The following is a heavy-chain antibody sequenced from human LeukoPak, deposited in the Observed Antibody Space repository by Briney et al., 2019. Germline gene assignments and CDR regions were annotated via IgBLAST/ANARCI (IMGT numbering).Heavy chain of an antibody. J-gene: IGHJ4*02. CDR3: ARDFKDRIGLDFDY. D-gene: IGHD3-22*01. CDR2: INQDGSEK. Sequence: GGSLRLSCAASGFTFSSSWMSWVRQAPGKGLEWVANINQDGSEKYYVDSVKGRFTISRDSAKNSLYLQMNSLRAEDTAVYYCARDFKDRIGLDFDYWGQGTLVTVSS. V-gene: IGHV3-7*04. CDR1: GFTFSSSW.